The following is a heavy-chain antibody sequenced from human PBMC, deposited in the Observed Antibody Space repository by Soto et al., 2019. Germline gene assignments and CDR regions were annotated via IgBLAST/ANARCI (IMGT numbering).Heavy chain of an antibody. CDR2: IYAGGNT. CDR3: AKSVYNWNDGFFDY. CDR1: GFSVSSNY. Sequence: GESLKISCAASGFSVSSNYMSWVRQAPGKGLEWVSVIYAGGNTHYADSVKGRFTISRDNSKNTLYLQMNSLRAEDTAVYYCAKSVYNWNDGFFDYWGQGTLVTVSS. D-gene: IGHD1-1*01. J-gene: IGHJ4*02. V-gene: IGHV3-66*02.